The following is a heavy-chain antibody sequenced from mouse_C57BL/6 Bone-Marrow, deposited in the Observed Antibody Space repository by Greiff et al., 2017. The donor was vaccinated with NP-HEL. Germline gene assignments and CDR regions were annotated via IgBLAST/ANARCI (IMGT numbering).Heavy chain of an antibody. CDR3: ARVGLYYYGSSYGAMDY. CDR1: GYTFTDHT. J-gene: IGHJ4*01. Sequence: VQLQQSDAELVKPGASVKISCKVSGYTFTDHTIHWMKQRPEQGLEWIGYIYPRDGSTKYNEKFKGKATLTADKSSSTAYMQLNSLTSEDSAVYFCARVGLYYYGSSYGAMDYWGQGTSVTVSS. CDR2: IYPRDGST. V-gene: IGHV1-78*01. D-gene: IGHD1-1*01.